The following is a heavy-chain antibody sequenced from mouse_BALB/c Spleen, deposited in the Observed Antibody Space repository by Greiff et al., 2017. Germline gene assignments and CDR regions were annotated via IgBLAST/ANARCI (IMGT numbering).Heavy chain of an antibody. Sequence: VQGVESGPGLVAPSQSLSITCTVSGFSLTSYGVHWVRQPPGKGLEWLGVIWAGGSTNYNSALMSRLSISKDNSKSQVFLKMNSLQTDDTAMYYCARVYRDVAMDYWGQGTSVTVSS. D-gene: IGHD2-14*01. CDR1: GFSLTSYG. CDR3: ARVYRDVAMDY. V-gene: IGHV2-9*02. CDR2: IWAGGST. J-gene: IGHJ4*01.